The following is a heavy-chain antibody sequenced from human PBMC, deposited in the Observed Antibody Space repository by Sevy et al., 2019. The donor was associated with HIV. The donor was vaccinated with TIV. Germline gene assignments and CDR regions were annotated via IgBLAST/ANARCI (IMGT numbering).Heavy chain of an antibody. CDR1: GFAFYEYS. J-gene: IGHJ4*02. CDR3: AREGCSRPHDY. V-gene: IGHV3-23*01. Sequence: GESLKISCAASGFAFYEYSMIWIRQAPGKGLEWVATLSFGCGKINYADSVKGRFTISRGNSKNSFYLQMDNLRVEDTALYYCAREGCSRPHDYWGQGTRVTVSS. D-gene: IGHD2-8*01. CDR2: LSFGCGKI.